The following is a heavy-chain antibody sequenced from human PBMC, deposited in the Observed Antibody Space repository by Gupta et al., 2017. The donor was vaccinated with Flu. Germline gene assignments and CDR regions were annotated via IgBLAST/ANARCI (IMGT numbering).Heavy chain of an antibody. V-gene: IGHV3-7*01. D-gene: IGHD1-7*01. CDR1: YW. J-gene: IGHJ4*01. Sequence: YWMSWVRQAPGKGLEWLAKIKQDGSEKYYGDSVKGRFTISRDNSKNSLYLQMNSLRAEDMAVYYCARESDQWKYPSSALDYWGRGSLGTVSS. CDR3: ARESDQWKYPSSALDY. CDR2: IKQDGSEK.